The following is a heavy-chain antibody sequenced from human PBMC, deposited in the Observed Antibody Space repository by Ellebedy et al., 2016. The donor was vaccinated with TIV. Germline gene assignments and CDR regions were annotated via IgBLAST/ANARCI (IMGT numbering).Heavy chain of an antibody. CDR3: ARVGPFYDDTSGYMHY. J-gene: IGHJ4*02. D-gene: IGHD3-22*01. V-gene: IGHV1-18*04. CDR1: GYTFTSFG. CDR2: ISAYSGNT. Sequence: ASVKVSCKASGYTFTSFGVTWVRQAPGQGLEWMGWISAYSGNTKYAQKLQGRVILTTDTSMNTAYLALRSLRSDDTAVYYCARVGPFYDDTSGYMHYWGQGTLVTVSS.